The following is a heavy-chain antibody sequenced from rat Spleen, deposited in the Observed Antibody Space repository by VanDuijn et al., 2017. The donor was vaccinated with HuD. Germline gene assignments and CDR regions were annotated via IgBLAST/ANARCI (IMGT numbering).Heavy chain of an antibody. CDR1: GYSITSNY. V-gene: IGHV3-1*01. CDR3: VRYTAAISFDY. D-gene: IGHD1-11*01. Sequence: EVQLQESGPGLVKPSQSLSLTCSVTGYSITSNYWGWIRKFPGNKMEWMGYISYSGSTSYNPSLKSRISITRDTSNNQFFLQLNSVTTEDTAIYCCVRYTAAISFDYWGQGVMVTVSS. CDR2: ISYSGST. J-gene: IGHJ2*01.